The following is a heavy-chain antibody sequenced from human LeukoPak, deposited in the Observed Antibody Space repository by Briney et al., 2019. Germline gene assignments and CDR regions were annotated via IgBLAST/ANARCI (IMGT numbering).Heavy chain of an antibody. J-gene: IGHJ4*02. Sequence: PSETLSLTCTVSGDSISSSSYYWGWIRQPPGKGLEWIGNIYYSGSTYYKPSPKSRITISVDTSRNQFSLKLSSVTAADTAVYYCARLPITGTSPPRGYLDYWGQGTLVTVSS. D-gene: IGHD1-20*01. V-gene: IGHV4-39*01. CDR3: ARLPITGTSPPRGYLDY. CDR1: GDSISSSSYY. CDR2: IYYSGST.